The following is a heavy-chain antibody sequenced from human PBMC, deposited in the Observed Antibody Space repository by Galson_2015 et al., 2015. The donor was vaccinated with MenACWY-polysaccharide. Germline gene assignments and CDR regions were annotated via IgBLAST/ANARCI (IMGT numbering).Heavy chain of an antibody. CDR3: ARDAQRGYSGYDYFFDY. CDR1: GFTFSSYS. J-gene: IGHJ4*02. V-gene: IGHV3-48*01. D-gene: IGHD5-12*01. CDR2: INSGSSIV. Sequence: SLRLSCAASGFTFSSYSMNWVRQAPGKGLEWISHINSGSSIVYVDSVKGRFTISRDNAKNSLYLQMDSLRAEDTAVYYCARDAQRGYSGYDYFFDYWGQGTLVTVSS.